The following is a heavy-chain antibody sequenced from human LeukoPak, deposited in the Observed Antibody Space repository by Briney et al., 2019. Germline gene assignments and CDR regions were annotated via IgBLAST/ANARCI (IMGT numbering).Heavy chain of an antibody. J-gene: IGHJ4*02. D-gene: IGHD6-6*01. CDR1: GGTFTSYA. CDR2: IIPIFGTA. V-gene: IGHV1-69*05. CDR3: ARDPGFERIAARPGGSNYFDY. Sequence: SVKVSCKASGGTFTSYAISWVRQAPGQGLEWMGRIIPIFGTANYAQKFQGRVTITTDESTSTAYMELSSLRSEDTAVYYCARDPGFERIAARPGGSNYFDYWGQGTLVTVSS.